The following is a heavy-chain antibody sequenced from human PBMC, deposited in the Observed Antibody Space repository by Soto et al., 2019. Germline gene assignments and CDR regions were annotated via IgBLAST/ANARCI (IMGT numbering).Heavy chain of an antibody. V-gene: IGHV2-5*02. D-gene: IGHD3-9*01. J-gene: IGHJ4*02. CDR1: GFSLSTSGVG. CDR2: IYWDDDK. CDR3: AHLYYDILTGYLDY. Sequence: QITLKESGPTLVKPTQTLTLTCTFSGFSLSTSGVGVGWIRQPPGKALEWLALIYWDDDKRYSPSLKSRLTITKDPSKNQVVLTMTNMDPVDTATYYCAHLYYDILTGYLDYWGQGTLVTVSS.